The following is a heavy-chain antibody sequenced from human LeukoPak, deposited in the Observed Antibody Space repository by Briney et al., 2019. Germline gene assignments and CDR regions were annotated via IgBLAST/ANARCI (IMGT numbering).Heavy chain of an antibody. J-gene: IGHJ4*02. CDR3: ARWGSGWYYFDY. CDR1: GGSFSGYY. V-gene: IGHV4-34*01. D-gene: IGHD6-19*01. CDR2: INHSGST. Sequence: SETLSLTCAVYGGSFSGYYWSWIRQPPGKGLEWIGEINHSGSTNYNPSLKSRLTISIDTTKNQFSLKLSSVTAADKAVYYCARWGSGWYYFDYWGQGTLVTVSS.